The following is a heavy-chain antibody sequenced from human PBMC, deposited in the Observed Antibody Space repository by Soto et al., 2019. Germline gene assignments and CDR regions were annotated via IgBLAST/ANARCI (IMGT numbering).Heavy chain of an antibody. Sequence: PSETLSLTCTVSGGSISSSSYYWGWIRQPPGKGLEWIGSIYYSGSTYYNPSLKSRVTISVDTSKNQFSLKLSSVTAADTAVYYCARPTQSRHGGYDPPHYYYYGMDVWGQGTTVTVSS. CDR1: GGSISSSSYY. CDR3: ARPTQSRHGGYDPPHYYYYGMDV. J-gene: IGHJ6*02. CDR2: IYYSGST. D-gene: IGHD5-12*01. V-gene: IGHV4-39*01.